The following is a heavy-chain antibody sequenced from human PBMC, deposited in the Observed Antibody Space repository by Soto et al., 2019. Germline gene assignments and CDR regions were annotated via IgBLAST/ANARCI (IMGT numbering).Heavy chain of an antibody. V-gene: IGHV1-2*04. CDR1: GYTFTGYY. D-gene: IGHD3-22*01. Sequence: ASVKVSCKGSGYTFTGYYMHWVRQAPGQGLEWMGWINPNSGGTNYAQKFQGWVTMTRDTSISTAYMELSRLRSDDTAVYYCARDPSSDYYDSSSAFGIWGQGTMVTVSS. CDR3: ARDPSSDYYDSSSAFGI. J-gene: IGHJ3*02. CDR2: INPNSGGT.